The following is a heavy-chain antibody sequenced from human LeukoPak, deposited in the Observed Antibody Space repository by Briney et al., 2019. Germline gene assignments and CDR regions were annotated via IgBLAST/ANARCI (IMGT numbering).Heavy chain of an antibody. Sequence: GGSLRLSCAASGFTFSSYSMNWVRQAPGKGLEWVSYISSSSSTIYYADSVEGRFTISRDNAKNLLYLQMNSLTAEDTAVYYCARSIVVVTSIRRGNGFDFWGQGTLVSVS. V-gene: IGHV3-48*04. CDR3: ARSIVVVTSIRRGNGFDF. CDR2: ISSSSSTI. CDR1: GFTFSSYS. D-gene: IGHD2-21*02. J-gene: IGHJ3*01.